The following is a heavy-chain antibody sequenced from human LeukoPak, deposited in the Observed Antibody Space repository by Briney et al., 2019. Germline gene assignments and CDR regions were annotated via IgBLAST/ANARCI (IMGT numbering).Heavy chain of an antibody. D-gene: IGHD3-16*01. V-gene: IGHV3-23*01. CDR1: GFTVSSNY. J-gene: IGHJ4*02. Sequence: GGSLRLSCAASGFTVSSNYMSWVRQAPGKGLEWVSAISGSGGSTYYADSVKGRFTISRDNSKNTLYLQMNSLRAEDTAVYYCARGESDDYWGQGTLVTVSS. CDR2: ISGSGGST. CDR3: ARGESDDY.